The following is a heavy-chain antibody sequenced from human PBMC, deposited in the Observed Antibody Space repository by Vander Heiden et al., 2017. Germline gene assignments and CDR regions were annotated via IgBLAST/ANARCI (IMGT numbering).Heavy chain of an antibody. V-gene: IGHV3-9*01. CDR3: AKDCQRQWLVPAY. D-gene: IGHD6-19*01. CDR1: GFTFDDYA. Sequence: EVQLVESGGGLVQPGRSLRLSCAASGFTFDDYARHWVRQAPGKGLEWVSGISWNSGSIGYADAVKGRFTISRDNAKNSMYLQMKSLRAEDTALYYCAKDCQRQWLVPAYWGQGTMVTVSS. J-gene: IGHJ4*02. CDR2: ISWNSGSI.